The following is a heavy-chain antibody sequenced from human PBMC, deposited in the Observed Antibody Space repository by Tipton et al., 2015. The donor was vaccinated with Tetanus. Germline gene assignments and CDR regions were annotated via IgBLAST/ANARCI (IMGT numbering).Heavy chain of an antibody. Sequence: TLSLTCDVSGGPVSSSNWWSWVRQAPGKGLEWIGEIYYSGTTNYNPSLKSRVTISTDKSKNQASLRLNSVTAADTAVYFCARTPDYYYGMDVWGQGTTVTVSS. CDR2: IYYSGTT. CDR1: GGPVSSSNW. J-gene: IGHJ6*02. V-gene: IGHV4-4*01. CDR3: ARTPDYYYGMDV.